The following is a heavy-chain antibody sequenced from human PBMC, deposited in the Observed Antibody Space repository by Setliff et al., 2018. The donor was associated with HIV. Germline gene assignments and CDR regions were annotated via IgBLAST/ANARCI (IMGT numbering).Heavy chain of an antibody. D-gene: IGHD3-22*01. CDR2: IKSKNDGGTT. CDR1: GFTFSNAW. CDR3: NTLGGAMIVVLIQNYYYCGMDV. J-gene: IGHJ6*02. V-gene: IGHV3-15*01. Sequence: PGGSLRLSCTASGFTFSNAWMSWVRQVPGKGLEWVGRIKSKNDGGTTDYAAPVKGRFTISRDDSKNTLYLQMNSLKTEDTAVYYCNTLGGAMIVVLIQNYYYCGMDVWGQGTTVTVSS.